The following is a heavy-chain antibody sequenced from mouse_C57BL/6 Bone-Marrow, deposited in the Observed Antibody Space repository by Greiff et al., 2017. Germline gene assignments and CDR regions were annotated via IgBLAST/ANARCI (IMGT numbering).Heavy chain of an antibody. D-gene: IGHD1-1*01. CDR1: CFYIKADY. V-gene: IGHV14-4*01. CDR2: IAPENGDP. Sequence: VQLKESGAELVRPGASVKLSCTASCFYIKADYMHWVQQRPEQGLEWLGWIAPENGDPEYASKFQGKATITADTYSNTAYLQLSSLTSEYTAVYYGTTSYGSSVDYWGQGTTLTVAS. J-gene: IGHJ2*01. CDR3: TTSYGSSVDY.